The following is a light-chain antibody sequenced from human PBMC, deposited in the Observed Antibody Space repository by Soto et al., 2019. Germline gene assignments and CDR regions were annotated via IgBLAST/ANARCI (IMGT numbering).Light chain of an antibody. CDR1: QSVSTY. Sequence: EIVLTQSPATLSLSPGERATLSCRASQSVSTYLAWYQQKPGQAPRLLIYDTSIRATGIPARFSGTGSGTDFTLTISSLEPEDFAVYYCQQRSNWPPLTFGGGTKVEIK. V-gene: IGKV3-11*01. J-gene: IGKJ4*01. CDR3: QQRSNWPPLT. CDR2: DTS.